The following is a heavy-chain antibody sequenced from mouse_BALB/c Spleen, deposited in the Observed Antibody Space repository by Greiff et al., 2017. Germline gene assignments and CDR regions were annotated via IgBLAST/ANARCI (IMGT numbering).Heavy chain of an antibody. D-gene: IGHD1-1*01. Sequence: DVMLVESGGGLVQPGVSLKLSCAASGFDFSSYWMSWVRQAPGKGLEWIGEINPDSSTINYTPSLKDKFIITRDNTKNTLYLKMSKVRSEDTALDYCATHADYYGRDAMDYWGQGTSVTVSS. CDR3: ATHADYYGRDAMDY. CDR2: INPDSSTI. V-gene: IGHV4-1*02. CDR1: GFDFSSYW. J-gene: IGHJ4*01.